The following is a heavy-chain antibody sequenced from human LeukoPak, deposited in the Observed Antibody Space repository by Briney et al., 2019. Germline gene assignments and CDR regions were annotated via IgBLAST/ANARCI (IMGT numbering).Heavy chain of an antibody. CDR1: GGSVTSSPYY. CDR3: AREGSSKFGFGS. J-gene: IGHJ5*01. Sequence: SETLSLTCTVSGGSVTSSPYYWGWIRQPPEKGLEWIGSIYYSGSTYYNPSLKSRVTISVDTSKNQFSLKMNSVTAADTAVYYCAREGSSKFGFGSWGQGTLVTISS. D-gene: IGHD6-13*01. CDR2: IYYSGST. V-gene: IGHV4-39*07.